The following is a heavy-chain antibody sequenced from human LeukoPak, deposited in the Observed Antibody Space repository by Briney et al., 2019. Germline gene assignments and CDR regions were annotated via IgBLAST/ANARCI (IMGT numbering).Heavy chain of an antibody. J-gene: IGHJ4*02. CDR2: IDWDDDK. D-gene: IGHD6-25*01. CDR1: GFSLSTSGMC. V-gene: IGHV2-70*01. Sequence: SGPTLVNPTQTLTLTCTFSGFSLSTSGMCVSWIRQPPGKALEWLALIDWDDDKYYSTSLKTRLTISKDTSKNQVVLTMTNVDPVDTATYYCALLQRPSGYFDYWGQGTLVTVSS. CDR3: ALLQRPSGYFDY.